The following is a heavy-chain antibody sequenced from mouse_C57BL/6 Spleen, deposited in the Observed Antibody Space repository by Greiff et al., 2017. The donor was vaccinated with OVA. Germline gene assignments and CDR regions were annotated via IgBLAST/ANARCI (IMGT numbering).Heavy chain of an antibody. V-gene: IGHV5-4*03. CDR2: ISDGGSYT. Sequence: EVKLVESGGGLVKPGGSLKFSCAASGFTFSSYAMSWVRQTPEKRLEWVATISDGGSYTYYPDNVKGRFTISRDNAKNNLYLQMSHLKSEDTAMYYCAKRGDYRGFAYWGQGTLVTVSA. CDR1: GFTFSSYA. D-gene: IGHD2-12*01. CDR3: AKRGDYRGFAY. J-gene: IGHJ3*01.